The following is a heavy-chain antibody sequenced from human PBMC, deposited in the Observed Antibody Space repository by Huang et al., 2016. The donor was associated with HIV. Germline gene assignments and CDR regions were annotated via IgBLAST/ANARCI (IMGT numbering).Heavy chain of an antibody. J-gene: IGHJ6*03. CDR1: GGSFSGYY. CDR3: ARGQGGYYYYYMDV. CDR2: INHSEST. V-gene: IGHV4-34*01. Sequence: QVQLQQWGAGLLRPSETLSLTCAVYGGSFSGYYGTWIRQPPGQGREWIGEINHSESTNYNPSLKSRVTISVDTSRNQFSLTLTSVTAADTAVYYCARGQGGYYYYYMDVWGKGTTVTVSS.